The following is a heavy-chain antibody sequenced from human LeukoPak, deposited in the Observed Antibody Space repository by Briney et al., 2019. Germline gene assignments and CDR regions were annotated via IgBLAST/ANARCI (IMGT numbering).Heavy chain of an antibody. D-gene: IGHD5-12*01. CDR2: IYHSGST. Sequence: SETLSLTCAVSGYSISSGYYWGWIRQPPGKGLEWIGSIYHSGSTYYNPSLKSRVTISVDTSKNQFSLKLSSVTAADTAVYYCARGGGYASLYYYYYMDVWGKGTTVTVSS. J-gene: IGHJ6*03. CDR1: GYSISSGYY. V-gene: IGHV4-38-2*01. CDR3: ARGGGYASLYYYYYMDV.